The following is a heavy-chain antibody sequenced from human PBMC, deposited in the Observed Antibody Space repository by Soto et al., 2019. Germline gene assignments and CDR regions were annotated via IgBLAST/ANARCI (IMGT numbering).Heavy chain of an antibody. J-gene: IGHJ6*02. Sequence: GGSLRLSCAASGFTFSSYEMNWVRQAPGKGLEWVSYISSSGSTIYYADSVKGRFTISRDNAKNSLYLQMNSLRAEDTAVYYCAREDDAYYYYGMDVWGQGTTVTVSS. CDR3: AREDDAYYYYGMDV. CDR1: GFTFSSYE. D-gene: IGHD3-3*01. V-gene: IGHV3-48*03. CDR2: ISSSGSTI.